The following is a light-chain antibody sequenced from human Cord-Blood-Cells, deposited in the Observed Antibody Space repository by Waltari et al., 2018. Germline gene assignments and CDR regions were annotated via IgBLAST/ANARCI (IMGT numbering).Light chain of an antibody. CDR1: SSDVGSYNL. J-gene: IGLJ2*01. Sequence: QSALTQPASVSGSPGQSITISCTGTSSDVGSYNLVSWYQQHPGKAPKLMIYEGSKRPSGVSNRFAGSKSGNTASLTICGLQAEDEADYYCSSYTGSSTLVFGGGTKLTVL. CDR2: EGS. CDR3: SSYTGSSTLV. V-gene: IGLV2-14*02.